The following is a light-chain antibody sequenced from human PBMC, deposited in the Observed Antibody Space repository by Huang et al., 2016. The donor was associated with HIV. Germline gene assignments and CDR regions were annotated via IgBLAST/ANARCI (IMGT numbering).Light chain of an antibody. CDR1: HPINTY. CDR3: QQSHDKFWT. Sequence: DIPMTQSPSSLSASVGDRVTITCRSSHPINTYLNWYQQKPGKAPILLIFAASNLQGGVPSRFSGRGSGTDFTLTISSLQPEDSATYYCQQSHDKFWTFGQGTKVEI. CDR2: AAS. V-gene: IGKV1-39*01. J-gene: IGKJ1*01.